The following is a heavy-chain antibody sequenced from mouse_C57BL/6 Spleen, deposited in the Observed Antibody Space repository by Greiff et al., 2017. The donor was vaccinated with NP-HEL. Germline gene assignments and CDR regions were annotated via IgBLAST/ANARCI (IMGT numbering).Heavy chain of an antibody. V-gene: IGHV1-55*01. J-gene: IGHJ1*03. CDR3: ARSSPVVAKGGYFDD. D-gene: IGHD1-1*01. Sequence: QVQLQQSGAELVKPGASVKMSCKASGYTFTSYWITWVKQRPGQGLEWIGDIYPGSGSTNYNEKFKSKATLTVDTSSSTAYMQLSSLTSEDSAVYNCARSSPVVAKGGYFDDWGTGTTVTVSS. CDR2: IYPGSGST. CDR1: GYTFTSYW.